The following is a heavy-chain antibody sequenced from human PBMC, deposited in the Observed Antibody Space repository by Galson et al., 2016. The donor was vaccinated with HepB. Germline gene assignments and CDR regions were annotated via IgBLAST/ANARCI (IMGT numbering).Heavy chain of an antibody. Sequence: SVKVSCKASGYTFTTYEINWVRQATGQGLEWMGWMNPNTGDTGFAQKFQDRITMTRNTSISTAYMGLSSLKSEDTAVYYCTRASRYYYGMDVWGQGTTVTVSS. CDR2: MNPNTGDT. J-gene: IGHJ6*01. V-gene: IGHV1-8*01. CDR1: GYTFTTYE. CDR3: TRASRYYYGMDV.